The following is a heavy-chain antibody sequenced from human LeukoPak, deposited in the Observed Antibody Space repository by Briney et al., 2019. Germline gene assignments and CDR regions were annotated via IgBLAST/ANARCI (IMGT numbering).Heavy chain of an antibody. V-gene: IGHV3-23*01. D-gene: IGHD3-9*01. J-gene: IGHJ4*02. CDR3: AKDPRVNYDILTSSYYFDY. Sequence: PGGSLRLSCAASGFTFSSYAMSWVRQAPGKGLEWVSAISGSGGSTYYADSVKGRFTISRDNSKNTLYLQMNSLRAEDTAVYYCAKDPRVNYDILTSSYYFDYWGQGTLVTVSS. CDR1: GFTFSSYA. CDR2: ISGSGGST.